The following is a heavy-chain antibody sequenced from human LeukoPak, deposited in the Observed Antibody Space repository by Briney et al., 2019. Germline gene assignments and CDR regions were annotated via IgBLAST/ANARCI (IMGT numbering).Heavy chain of an antibody. Sequence: GESLKISCKGFGYSFASYWIGWVRQMPGKGLEWMGIFYPGDSDTRYSPSFQGQVTISADKSISTAYLQWSSLKASDTAMYYCARSPIWFGELSDAFDIWGQGTMVTVSS. J-gene: IGHJ3*02. V-gene: IGHV5-51*01. D-gene: IGHD3-10*01. CDR3: ARSPIWFGELSDAFDI. CDR2: FYPGDSDT. CDR1: GYSFASYW.